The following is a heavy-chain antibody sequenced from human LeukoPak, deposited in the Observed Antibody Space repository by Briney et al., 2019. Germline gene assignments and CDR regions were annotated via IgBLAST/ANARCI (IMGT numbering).Heavy chain of an antibody. CDR1: GFTFSSYG. CDR3: AKARAVAGYYYGMDV. D-gene: IGHD6-19*01. CDR2: ISYDGSNK. Sequence: PGGSLRLSCAASGFTFSSYGMHWVRQAPGKGLEWVAVISYDGSNKYYADSVKGRFTISRDNSKNTLYLQMNSLRAEDTAVYYCAKARAVAGYYYGMDVWGQGTTVTVSS. J-gene: IGHJ6*02. V-gene: IGHV3-30*18.